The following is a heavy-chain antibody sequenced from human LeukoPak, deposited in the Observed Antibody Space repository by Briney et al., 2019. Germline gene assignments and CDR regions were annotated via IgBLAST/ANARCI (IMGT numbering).Heavy chain of an antibody. Sequence: GGSLRLSCAASGFTFSDYRMNWVRQAPGKGLEWVSCISSASNYIYYADSVKGRFTISRDNAKNSLYLAINSLRAEDTAVYYCARGPYNDSWSEFDYWGQGTLVTVSS. CDR1: GFTFSDYR. D-gene: IGHD6-13*01. J-gene: IGHJ4*02. CDR3: ARGPYNDSWSEFDY. CDR2: ISSASNYI. V-gene: IGHV3-21*01.